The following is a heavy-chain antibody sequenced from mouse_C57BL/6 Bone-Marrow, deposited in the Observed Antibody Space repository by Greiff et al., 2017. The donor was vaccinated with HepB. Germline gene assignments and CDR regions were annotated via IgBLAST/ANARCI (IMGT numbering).Heavy chain of an antibody. CDR1: GFTFTDYY. CDR3: AREGLRLDY. D-gene: IGHD2-4*01. Sequence: EVMLVESGGGLVQPGGSLSLSCAASGFTFTDYYMSWVRQPPGKALEWLGFIRNKANGYTTEYSASVKGRFTISRDNSQSILYLQMNALRAEDSATYYCAREGLRLDYWGQGTTRTVSS. V-gene: IGHV7-3*01. J-gene: IGHJ2*01. CDR2: IRNKANGYTT.